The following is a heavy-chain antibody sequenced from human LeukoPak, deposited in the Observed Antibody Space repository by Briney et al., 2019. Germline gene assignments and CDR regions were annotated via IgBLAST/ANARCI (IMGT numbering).Heavy chain of an antibody. Sequence: GGSLRLSCAASGFTVSDYYMNWVRQAPGKGLEWVSVIYRGGFTYYADSVRGRFSISRDNSKNTLYLQMNSLRAEDTALHYCAREFLGFHPWGQGTLVTVSS. V-gene: IGHV3-53*01. CDR1: GFTVSDYY. CDR3: AREFLGFHP. CDR2: IYRGGFT. D-gene: IGHD2/OR15-2a*01. J-gene: IGHJ5*02.